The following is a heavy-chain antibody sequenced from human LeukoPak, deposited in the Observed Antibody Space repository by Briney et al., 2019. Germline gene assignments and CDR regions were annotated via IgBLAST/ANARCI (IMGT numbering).Heavy chain of an antibody. D-gene: IGHD4-17*01. V-gene: IGHV3-48*01. CDR3: ASLILSSVATATTGDFDL. CDR2: ISSSSSTM. Sequence: PGGSLRLSCAASGFTFKIYSMNWVRQAPGKGLEWVSYISSSSSTMKYADSVKGRFTISRDDDKNSLYLQMNSLRAEDTAVYYCASLILSSVATATTGDFDLWGRGILVTVSS. J-gene: IGHJ2*01. CDR1: GFTFKIYS.